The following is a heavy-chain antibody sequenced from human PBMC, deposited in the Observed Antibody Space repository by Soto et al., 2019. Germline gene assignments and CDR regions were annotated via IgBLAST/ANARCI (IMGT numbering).Heavy chain of an antibody. CDR3: VRLLWFGELT. CDR2: IYWDGDK. CDR1: GFSLSTSGVG. Sequence: QITLKESGPTLVKPTQTLTLTCTISGFSLSTSGVGVGWIRQPPGKALDWLALIYWDGDKRYSQSLKSRLTITKDTTKNQVVLTMTHMDPVDTATYYCVRLLWFGELTWGQGTLVTVSS. D-gene: IGHD3-10*01. V-gene: IGHV2-5*02. J-gene: IGHJ4*02.